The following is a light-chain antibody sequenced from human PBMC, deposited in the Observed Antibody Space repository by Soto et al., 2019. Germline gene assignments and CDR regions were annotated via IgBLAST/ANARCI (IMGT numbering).Light chain of an antibody. CDR1: TSDIGSYNY. Sequence: QSVLTQPASVSGSPGQSITISCIGTTSDIGSYNYVSWYQHHPGKAPKLLIYEVKNRPSGVSDRFSGSKFGNTASLTVSGLQADDEADYYCNSFTTSNTLVFGGGTQLTVL. CDR2: EVK. J-gene: IGLJ3*02. V-gene: IGLV2-14*01. CDR3: NSFTTSNTLV.